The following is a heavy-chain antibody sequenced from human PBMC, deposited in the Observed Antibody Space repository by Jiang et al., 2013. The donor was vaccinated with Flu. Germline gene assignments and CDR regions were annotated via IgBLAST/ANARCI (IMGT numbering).Heavy chain of an antibody. CDR1: GYFIGDGYY. CDR2: MYQDGSA. V-gene: IGHV4-38-2*02. Sequence: GSGLVKPSETLSLTCAVSGYFIGDGYYWAWIRQPPGKGLEWIGSMYQDGSAHYKSSLKRRVTISVDVSKNQFSLKMSSVTAADTAVYYCARDYCLSSGCLTNFDYVGPGNPWSTVSS. J-gene: IGHJ4*02. CDR3: ARDYCLSSGCLTNFDY. D-gene: IGHD6-19*01.